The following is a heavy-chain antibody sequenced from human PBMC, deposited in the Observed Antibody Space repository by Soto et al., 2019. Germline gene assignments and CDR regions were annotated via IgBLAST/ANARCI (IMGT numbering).Heavy chain of an antibody. CDR2: IIPILGTA. D-gene: IGHD3-9*01. Sequence: QVQLVQSGAEVKKPGSSVKVSCKASGGTFSSYTISWVRQAPGQGLEWMGRIIPILGTANYAQKFQGRVTITAAKSTSTAYMELSSLRSEDTAVYYRAVLDRYYYCGMDVWGQGTTVTVSS. J-gene: IGHJ6*02. CDR3: AVLDRYYYCGMDV. CDR1: GGTFSSYT. V-gene: IGHV1-69*08.